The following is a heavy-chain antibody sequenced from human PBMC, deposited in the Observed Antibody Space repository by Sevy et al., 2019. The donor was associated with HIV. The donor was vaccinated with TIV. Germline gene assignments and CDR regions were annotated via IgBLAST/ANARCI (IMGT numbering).Heavy chain of an antibody. CDR2: ISSSGSTI. CDR3: ASYYYDSSAAIDY. J-gene: IGHJ4*02. Sequence: GGSLRLSCAASGFTFSDYYMSWIRQAPGKGLEWVSYISSSGSTIYYADSVKGRFTISRDNAKNSLYLQMNSLRAEDAAVYYCASYYYDSSAAIDYWGQGTLVTASS. D-gene: IGHD3-22*01. CDR1: GFTFSDYY. V-gene: IGHV3-11*01.